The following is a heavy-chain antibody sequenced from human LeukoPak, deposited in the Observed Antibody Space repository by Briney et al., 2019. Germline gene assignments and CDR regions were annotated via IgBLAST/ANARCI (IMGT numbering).Heavy chain of an antibody. D-gene: IGHD3-16*01. CDR1: GFTFSSYS. CDR3: AKDTPLCYFDY. V-gene: IGHV3-21*01. Sequence: GGSLRLSCAASGFTFSSYSMNWVRQAPRKGLEWVSSISSSSSYIYYADSVKGRFTISRDNSKNTLYLQMNSLRADDTAVYYCAKDTPLCYFDYWGQGTLVTVSS. CDR2: ISSSSSYI. J-gene: IGHJ4*02.